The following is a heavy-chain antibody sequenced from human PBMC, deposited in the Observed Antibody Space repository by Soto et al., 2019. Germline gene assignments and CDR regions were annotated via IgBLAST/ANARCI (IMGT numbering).Heavy chain of an antibody. CDR1: GYTFTSYG. Sequence: QVQLVQSGAEVKKPGASVKVSCKASGYTFTSYGISWVRQAPGQGLEWMGWISAYNGNTNYAQKLQGRVTMTTDTSTSTAYIELRSPRSDDTAVYYCARSRATPYRSPPYGMDVWGQGTTVTVSS. V-gene: IGHV1-18*01. CDR2: ISAYNGNT. CDR3: ARSRATPYRSPPYGMDV. D-gene: IGHD1-26*01. J-gene: IGHJ6*02.